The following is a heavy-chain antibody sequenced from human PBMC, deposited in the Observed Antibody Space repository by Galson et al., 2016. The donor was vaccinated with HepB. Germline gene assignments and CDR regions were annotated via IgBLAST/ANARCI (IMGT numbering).Heavy chain of an antibody. CDR3: AKAGKMATITSYFDY. CDR1: GFTFSNYA. J-gene: IGHJ4*02. V-gene: IGHV3-23*01. D-gene: IGHD5-24*01. Sequence: SLRLSCAASGFTFSNYAMTWVRQAPGKGLEWVSTVSGSGSHTYHADSVKGRFTISRDNSKNTLFLQMNSLRAEDTAVYYCAKAGKMATITSYFDYWGQGTLVTVSS. CDR2: VSGSGSHT.